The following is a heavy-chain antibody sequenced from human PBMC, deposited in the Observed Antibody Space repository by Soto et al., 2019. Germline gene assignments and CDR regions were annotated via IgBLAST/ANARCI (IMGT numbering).Heavy chain of an antibody. D-gene: IGHD3-16*01. CDR2: MQHTGNK. CDR1: GASIRSYH. J-gene: IGHJ5*02. V-gene: IGHV4-4*07. Sequence: QVQLQESGPGLVKPSETLSLTCAVSGASIRSYHWSWIRQPAGKGLEWIGRMQHTGNKNDNPSLKSRVTMSVDTSKNQISLKMTSVTAADTAVYFCAKDVASRRWFDPWGQGILVIVSS. CDR3: AKDVASRRWFDP.